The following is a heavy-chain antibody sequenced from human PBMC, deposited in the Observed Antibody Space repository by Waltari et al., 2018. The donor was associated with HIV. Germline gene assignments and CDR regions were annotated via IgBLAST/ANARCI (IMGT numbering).Heavy chain of an antibody. D-gene: IGHD3-3*01. J-gene: IGHJ4*02. CDR3: STVAYYDFWSGYSRPNYFDY. CDR2: IKSTSDGGTT. V-gene: IGHV3-15*01. CDR1: GFTYSNAW. Sequence: EVQLVESGGGLLKPGGSLRLSCAASGFTYSNAWMSWVRQAPGKGLEWVGRIKSTSDGGTTDYAAPVKGRFTISRDDSKNMLYLQMNSLKIEDTAVYYCSTVAYYDFWSGYSRPNYFDYWGQGTLVTVSS.